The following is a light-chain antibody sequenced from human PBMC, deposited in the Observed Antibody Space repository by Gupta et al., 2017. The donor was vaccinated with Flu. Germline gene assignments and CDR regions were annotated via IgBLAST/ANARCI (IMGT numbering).Light chain of an antibody. Sequence: EIVMTQSPATLSVSPGERATLSCRASQSVSSNLAWYQQKPGQAPRLRNYGASTRATGIPARFSGSGCGKEFTLTISSLQSEDFAVYYGQQYNNWARATFGQGTKVEIK. V-gene: IGKV3-15*01. CDR3: QQYNNWARAT. J-gene: IGKJ1*01. CDR1: QSVSSN. CDR2: GAS.